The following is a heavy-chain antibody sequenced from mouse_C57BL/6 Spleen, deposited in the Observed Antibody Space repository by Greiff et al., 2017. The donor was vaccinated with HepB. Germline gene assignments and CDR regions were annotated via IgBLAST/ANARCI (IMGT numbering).Heavy chain of an antibody. J-gene: IGHJ4*01. CDR2: INPNNGGT. CDR3: ARNYAMDD. CDR1: GSTFTDYY. V-gene: IGHV1-26*01. Sequence: EVQLQQSGPELVKPGASVKLSCKASGSTFTDYYMNWVKQSHGKSLEWIGDINPNNGGTSYNQKFKGKATLTVDKSSSTAYMERRSLTSEDSAGYDWARNYAMDDWGQGTAVTVA.